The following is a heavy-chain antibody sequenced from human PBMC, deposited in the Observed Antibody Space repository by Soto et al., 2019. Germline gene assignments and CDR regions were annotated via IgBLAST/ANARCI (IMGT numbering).Heavy chain of an antibody. CDR2: ISYDGSNK. Sequence: GGSLRLSCAASGFTFSSYGMHWLRQAPGKGLEWVAVISYDGSNKYYADSVKGRFTISRDNSKNTLYLQMNSLRAEDTAVYYCAKDATVVTPGTYFDLWGRGTLVTVSS. V-gene: IGHV3-30*18. D-gene: IGHD4-17*01. J-gene: IGHJ2*01. CDR1: GFTFSSYG. CDR3: AKDATVVTPGTYFDL.